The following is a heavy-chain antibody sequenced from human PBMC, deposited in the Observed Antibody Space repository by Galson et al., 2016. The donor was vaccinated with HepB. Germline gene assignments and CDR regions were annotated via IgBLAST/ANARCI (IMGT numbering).Heavy chain of an antibody. CDR3: ARPRGKGGYYYYNGMDV. D-gene: IGHD3-10*01. J-gene: IGHJ6*02. V-gene: IGHV3-33*01. Sequence: SLRLSCAASGFTFSTYGMHWVRQAPGKGLVWVAVIWYDESNKYYADSVKGRFTISRDNSKNTLYLQMNSLRAEDTAVYYCARPRGKGGYYYYNGMDVWGQGTTVTVSS. CDR2: IWYDESNK. CDR1: GFTFSTYG.